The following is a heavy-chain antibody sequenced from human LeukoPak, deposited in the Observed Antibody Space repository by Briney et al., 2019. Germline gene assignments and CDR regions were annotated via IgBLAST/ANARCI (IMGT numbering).Heavy chain of an antibody. CDR2: IYYSGST. J-gene: IGHJ4*02. Sequence: SETLSLTCTVSGGSISSSSYSWGWIRQPPGKGLEWIGGIYYSGSTYYNPSLKSRVTISVDTSKNQFSLKLSSVTAADTAVYYCARVSWPTYYFDYWGQGTLVTVSS. V-gene: IGHV4-39*01. CDR3: ARVSWPTYYFDY. CDR1: GGSISSSSYS. D-gene: IGHD5-12*01.